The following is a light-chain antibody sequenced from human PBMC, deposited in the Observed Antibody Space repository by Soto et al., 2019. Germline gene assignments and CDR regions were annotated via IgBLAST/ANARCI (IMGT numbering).Light chain of an antibody. Sequence: QSALTQPASLSGSPGQSITISCTGTHSVVGGYNYVSWYQQHPGKAPKLMIYDVSNRPSGVSNRFSGSKSGNTASLTISGLQAEDEADYYCSSYTSSSTYVFGTGSKVTVL. J-gene: IGLJ1*01. CDR3: SSYTSSSTYV. V-gene: IGLV2-14*01. CDR2: DVS. CDR1: HSVVGGYNY.